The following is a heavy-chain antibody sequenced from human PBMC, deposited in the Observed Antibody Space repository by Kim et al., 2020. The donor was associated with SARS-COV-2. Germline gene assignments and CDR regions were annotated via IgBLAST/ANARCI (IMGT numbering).Heavy chain of an antibody. J-gene: IGHJ6*02. V-gene: IGHV1-2*06. CDR2: INPNSGGT. Sequence: ASVKVSCKASGYTFTGYYMHWVRQAPGQGLEWMGRINPNSGGTNYAQKFQGRVTMTRDTSISTAYMELSRLRSDDTAVYYCARDRWIWGIVVVVAELGYGMDVWGQGTTVTVSS. CDR1: GYTFTGYY. D-gene: IGHD2-15*01. CDR3: ARDRWIWGIVVVVAELGYGMDV.